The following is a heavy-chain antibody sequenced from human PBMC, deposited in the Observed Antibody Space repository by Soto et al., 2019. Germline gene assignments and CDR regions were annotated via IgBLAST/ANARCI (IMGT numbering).Heavy chain of an antibody. CDR1: GFTFSSYS. Sequence: EVQLVESGGGLVKPGGSLRLSCAASGFTFSSYSMNWVRQAPGKGLEWVSSISSSSSYIYYADSVKGRFTISRDNAKNSLYLQMNSLRAVDTAVYYCASAYCSGGSCYLDYWGQGTLVTVSS. J-gene: IGHJ4*02. V-gene: IGHV3-21*01. D-gene: IGHD2-15*01. CDR2: ISSSSSYI. CDR3: ASAYCSGGSCYLDY.